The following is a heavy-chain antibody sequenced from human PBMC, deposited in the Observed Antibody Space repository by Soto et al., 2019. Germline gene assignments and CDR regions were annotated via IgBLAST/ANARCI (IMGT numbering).Heavy chain of an antibody. CDR1: GGSFSGYY. J-gene: IGHJ6*02. D-gene: IGHD6-6*01. Sequence: SETLSLTCAVYGGSFSGYYWSWIRQPPGKGLEWIGEINHSGSTNYNPSLESRVTISVDTSKNQFSLKLSSVTAADTAVYYCASLYSSSQARPTYYYYYGMDVWGQGTTVTVSS. V-gene: IGHV4-34*01. CDR3: ASLYSSSQARPTYYYYYGMDV. CDR2: INHSGST.